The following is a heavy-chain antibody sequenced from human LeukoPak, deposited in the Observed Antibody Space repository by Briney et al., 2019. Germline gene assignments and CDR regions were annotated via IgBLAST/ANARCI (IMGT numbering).Heavy chain of an antibody. CDR2: ISGSGGST. V-gene: IGHV3-23*01. CDR1: GFTFSSYA. J-gene: IGHJ6*03. D-gene: IGHD3-10*01. Sequence: GGSLRLSCAASGFTFSSYAMSWVRQAPGKGLEWVSAISGSGGSTYYADSVKGRFTISRDNSKNTLYLQMNNLRAEDTAVYYCARDMYYYGSGSSGPMDVWAKGPRSPSP. CDR3: ARDMYYYGSGSSGPMDV.